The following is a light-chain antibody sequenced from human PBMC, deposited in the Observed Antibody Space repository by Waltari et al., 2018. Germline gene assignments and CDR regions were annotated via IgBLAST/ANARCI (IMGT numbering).Light chain of an antibody. J-gene: IGKJ4*01. Sequence: DIQMTQSPSTLSASVGDRVTITRRASQSINTWLAWYQQKPGKAPKLLIYKSSTLESGVPTMFSGSGSGKEFSLTISSLQPDAFATYYCQKHNSYSTFGGATKVEIK. CDR2: KSS. V-gene: IGKV1-5*03. CDR3: QKHNSYST. CDR1: QSINTW.